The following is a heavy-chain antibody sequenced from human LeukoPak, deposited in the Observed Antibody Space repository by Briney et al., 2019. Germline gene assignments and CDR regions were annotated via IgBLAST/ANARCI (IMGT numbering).Heavy chain of an antibody. D-gene: IGHD1-14*01. V-gene: IGHV3-33*01. CDR1: GFTFSNFG. CDR3: ARTTYYMDV. Sequence: GNSLRLSCAASGFTFSNFGMHWVRQAPGKGLEWVAVTWSDGSDKYYADSVRGRFTISRDNPKNTLFLQMTSLRAEDTAVYYCARTTYYMDVWGKGTTVTVSS. CDR2: TWSDGSDK. J-gene: IGHJ6*03.